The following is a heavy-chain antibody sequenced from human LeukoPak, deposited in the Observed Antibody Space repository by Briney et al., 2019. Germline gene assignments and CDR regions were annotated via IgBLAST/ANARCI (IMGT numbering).Heavy chain of an antibody. CDR1: GYTFTSYD. V-gene: IGHV1-8*01. CDR3: ARSKRIYGSGKGGFDP. D-gene: IGHD3-10*01. J-gene: IGHJ5*02. CDR2: MNPNSGNT. Sequence: ASVKVSCKASGYTFTSYDISWVRQATGQGLEWMGWMNPNSGNTGYAQKFQGRVTMTRNTSISTAYMELSSLRSEDTAVYYCARSKRIYGSGKGGFDPWGQGTLVTVSS.